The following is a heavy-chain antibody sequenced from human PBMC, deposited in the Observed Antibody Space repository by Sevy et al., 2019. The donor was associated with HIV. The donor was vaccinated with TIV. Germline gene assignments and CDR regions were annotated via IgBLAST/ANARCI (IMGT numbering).Heavy chain of an antibody. CDR3: ARLSYYYDSSGYSHFDY. J-gene: IGHJ4*02. V-gene: IGHV3-7*03. CDR2: IKQDGSEK. CDR1: GFTFSSYW. D-gene: IGHD3-22*01. Sequence: GGSLRLSCAASGFTFSSYWMSWVRQAPGKGLEWVANIKQDGSEKYFVDSVKGRFTISRDNAKNSLYLPMNSLRAEDTAVYYCARLSYYYDSSGYSHFDYWGQGTLVTVSS.